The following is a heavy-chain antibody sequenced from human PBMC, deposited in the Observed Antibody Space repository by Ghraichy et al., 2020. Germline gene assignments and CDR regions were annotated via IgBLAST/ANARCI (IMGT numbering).Heavy chain of an antibody. D-gene: IGHD2-15*01. J-gene: IGHJ4*02. CDR3: ARRGSAAYPFDY. CDR2: VYYSGST. CDR1: GGSLSGFY. V-gene: IGHV4-59*01. Sequence: ETLSLTCTVSGGSLSGFYWSWIRQPPGKGLEWIGYVYYSGSTSYNPSLKSRVTISVDTSKNQFSLKLSSVTAADTAVYYCARRGSAAYPFDYWGQGTLVTVSS.